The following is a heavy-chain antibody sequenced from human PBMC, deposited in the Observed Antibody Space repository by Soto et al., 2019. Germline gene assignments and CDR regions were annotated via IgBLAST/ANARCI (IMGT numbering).Heavy chain of an antibody. CDR1: GYTLTELS. V-gene: IGHV1-24*01. J-gene: IGHJ3*02. D-gene: IGHD3-10*01. CDR2: FDPEDGET. Sequence: ASVKVSCKVSGYTLTELSMHWVRQAPGKGLEWMGGFDPEDGETIYAQKFQGRVTMTEDTSTDTAYMELSSLRSEDTAVYYCARWSGVADALDIWGQGTMITVSS. CDR3: ARWSGVADALDI.